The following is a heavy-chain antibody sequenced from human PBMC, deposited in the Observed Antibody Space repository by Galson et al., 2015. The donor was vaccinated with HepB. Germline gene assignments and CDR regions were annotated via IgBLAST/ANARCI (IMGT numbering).Heavy chain of an antibody. CDR1: GFTFSSYW. V-gene: IGHV3-7*03. Sequence: SLRLSCAASGFTFSSYWMSWVRQAPGKGLEWVANIKQDGSEKYYVDSVKGRFTISRDNAKNSLYLQMNSLRAEDTAVYYCARVYSSGWYPVDAFDIWGQGTMVTVSS. CDR3: ARVYSSGWYPVDAFDI. J-gene: IGHJ3*02. D-gene: IGHD6-19*01. CDR2: IKQDGSEK.